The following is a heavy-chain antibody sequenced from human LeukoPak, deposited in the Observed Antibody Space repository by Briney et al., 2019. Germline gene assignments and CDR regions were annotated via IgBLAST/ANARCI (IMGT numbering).Heavy chain of an antibody. Sequence: WESLSLTCAASGFTISSNALSWGVHAPGRGVLGVLGISGSGGSTYYNDSVKGRFTISRDKSKNTLYLQMNSLRAEDTAVYYCATDLVSYDSSGSPFDYSGREPWSPSPQ. CDR2: ISGSGGST. CDR3: ATDLVSYDSSGSPFDY. J-gene: IGHJ4*02. V-gene: IGHV3-23*01. CDR1: GFTISSNA. D-gene: IGHD3-22*01.